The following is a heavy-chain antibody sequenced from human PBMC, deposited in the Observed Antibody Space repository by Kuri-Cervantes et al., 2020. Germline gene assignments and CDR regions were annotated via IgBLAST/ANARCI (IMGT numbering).Heavy chain of an antibody. CDR1: GFTFSSYA. CDR3: ARDVNQYKWNDLDF. D-gene: IGHD1-20*01. J-gene: IGHJ4*02. Sequence: GGSLRLSCAASGFTFSSYAMHWVRQAPGKGLEWVAVISYDGSNKYYADSVKGRFTISRDNSKNTLYLQMNSLRAEDTAVYYCARDVNQYKWNDLDFWGQGTLVTVSS. CDR2: ISYDGSNK. V-gene: IGHV3-30-3*01.